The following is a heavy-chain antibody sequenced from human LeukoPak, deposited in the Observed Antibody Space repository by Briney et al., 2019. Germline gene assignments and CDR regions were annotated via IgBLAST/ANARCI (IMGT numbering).Heavy chain of an antibody. D-gene: IGHD3-22*01. CDR1: GGSISSSSYY. Sequence: SETLSLTCTVSGGSISSSSYYWSWIRQPPGKGLEWIGNIYYSGSTYYNPSLKSRVTISVDTSKNQFSLKLSSVTAADTAVYYCARGYYYDSCHDWGQGTLVTVSS. CDR2: IYYSGST. V-gene: IGHV4-30-4*08. CDR3: ARGYYYDSCHD. J-gene: IGHJ4*02.